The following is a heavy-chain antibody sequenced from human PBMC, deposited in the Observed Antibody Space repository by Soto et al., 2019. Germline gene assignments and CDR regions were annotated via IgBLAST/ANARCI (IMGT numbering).Heavy chain of an antibody. CDR2: VYYSGTT. V-gene: IGHV4-30-4*01. D-gene: IGHD1-26*01. CDR1: GGSIRSGDYY. Sequence: SETLSLTCTVSGGSIRSGDYYWGWIRQPPGKGLEWIGYVYYSGTTYSHPSLNSRVSISVDTSENQFSLRLTSVTAADTAVYYCVTVNLVGAAYYFDYWGPGTLVTVPQ. J-gene: IGHJ4*02. CDR3: VTVNLVGAAYYFDY.